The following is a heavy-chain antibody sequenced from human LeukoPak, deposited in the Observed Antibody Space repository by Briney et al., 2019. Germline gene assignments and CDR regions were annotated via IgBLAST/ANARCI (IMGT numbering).Heavy chain of an antibody. CDR1: GYTFTSYD. CDR2: MNPNSGNT. J-gene: IGHJ5*02. V-gene: IGHV1-8*01. D-gene: IGHD6-19*01. CDR3: ARGLVVAGNWFDP. Sequence: ASVKVSCKASGYTFTSYDINWVRRATGQGLEWMGWMNPNSGNTGYAQKFQGRVTMTRNTSISTAYMELSSLRSEDTAVYYCARGLVVAGNWFDPWGQGTLLTVSS.